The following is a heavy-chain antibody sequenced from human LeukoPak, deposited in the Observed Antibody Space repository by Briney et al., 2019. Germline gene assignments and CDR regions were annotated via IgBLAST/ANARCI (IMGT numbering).Heavy chain of an antibody. CDR2: IKEDGTEK. V-gene: IGHV3-7*01. Sequence: PSGGSLRLSCAASGFNISDFWMTWVRQAPGKGLEWVANIKEDGTEKHLVDSVKGRITISRDNTKNLLYLQMNSLRGDDTATYYCVRESRPGGAMGLYHNFDYWGQGTLVAVSS. J-gene: IGHJ4*02. CDR3: VRESRPGGAMGLYHNFDY. CDR1: GFNISDFW. D-gene: IGHD3-16*01.